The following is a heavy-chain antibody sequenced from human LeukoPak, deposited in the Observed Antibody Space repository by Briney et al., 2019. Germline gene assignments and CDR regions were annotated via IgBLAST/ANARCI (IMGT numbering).Heavy chain of an antibody. CDR3: AKPPGGSDRHFQH. CDR2: ISGSGGST. Sequence: GGSLRLSCAASGFTFSSYAMSWVRQAPGKGLEWVSAISGSGGSTYYADSVKGRFTISRDNSKNTLYLQTNSLRAEDTAVYYCAKPPGGSDRHFQHWGQGTLVTVSS. J-gene: IGHJ1*01. CDR1: GFTFSSYA. D-gene: IGHD1-26*01. V-gene: IGHV3-23*01.